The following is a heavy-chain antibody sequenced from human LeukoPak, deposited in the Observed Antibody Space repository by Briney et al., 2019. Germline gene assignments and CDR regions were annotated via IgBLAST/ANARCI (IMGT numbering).Heavy chain of an antibody. V-gene: IGHV4-34*01. CDR2: INQSGST. J-gene: IGHJ4*02. Sequence: SETLSLTCAVSGGSFSVHYWSWIRQPPGKGLEWIGEINQSGSTTYNPSLKSRVTLSVDTSKNQFSLTLSSVTAADTAVYYCATSYIGGFGKPDYWGQGTLVTVSS. CDR1: GGSFSVHY. D-gene: IGHD3-16*01. CDR3: ATSYIGGFGKPDY.